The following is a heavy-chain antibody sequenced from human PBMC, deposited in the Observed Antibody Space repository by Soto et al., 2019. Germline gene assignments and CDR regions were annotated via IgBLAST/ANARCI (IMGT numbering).Heavy chain of an antibody. J-gene: IGHJ4*02. D-gene: IGHD2-15*01. Sequence: GGSLRLSCVASGFSFNPYVMAWVRQAPGKGLEWVSAIRSNTAITYYPDSMRGRFTISRVNSENTIFLQMNSLRVEDSAVYFCAYSSGGGWPYYSDSPGQGSLVTGSA. CDR2: IRSNTAIT. CDR1: GFSFNPYV. V-gene: IGHV3-23*01. CDR3: AYSSGGGWPYYSDS.